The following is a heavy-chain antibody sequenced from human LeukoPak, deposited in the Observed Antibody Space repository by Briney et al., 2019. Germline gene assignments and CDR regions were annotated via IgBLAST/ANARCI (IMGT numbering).Heavy chain of an antibody. J-gene: IGHJ4*02. Sequence: GGSLRLSCAASGFTFSSYAMSWVRQAPGKGLEWVSGISVSGASTYYADSVKGRFTISRDNSKNTLYLQMNSLRAEDTAIYYCAKDAPAASYYFDYWGQGTLVTVSS. CDR3: AKDAPAASYYFDY. CDR2: ISVSGAST. V-gene: IGHV3-23*01. CDR1: GFTFSSYA. D-gene: IGHD2-2*01.